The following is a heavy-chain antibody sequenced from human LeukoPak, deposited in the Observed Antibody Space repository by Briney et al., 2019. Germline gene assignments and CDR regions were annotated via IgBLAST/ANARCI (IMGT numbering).Heavy chain of an antibody. CDR2: IRQDGSER. CDR1: GFTFSSYW. Sequence: PGGSLRLSCAASGFTFSSYWMSWVRQAPGKGLEWVANIRQDGSERYYVDSVRGRFTISRDNTKSSLYLQMNSLRAEDTAVYYCARARMEYYDFWSGYFFDYWGQGTLVTVSS. V-gene: IGHV3-7*01. J-gene: IGHJ4*02. CDR3: ARARMEYYDFWSGYFFDY. D-gene: IGHD3-3*01.